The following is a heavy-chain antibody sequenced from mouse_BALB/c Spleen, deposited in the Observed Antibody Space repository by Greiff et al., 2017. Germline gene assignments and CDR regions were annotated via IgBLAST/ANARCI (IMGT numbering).Heavy chain of an antibody. CDR1: GYTFTDYE. Sequence: SGAELVRPGASVTLSCKASGYTFTDYEMHWVKQTPVHGLEWIGAIDPETGGTAYNQKFKGKATLTADKSSSTAYMELRSLTSEDSAVYYCTRRAYWGQGTTLTVSS. CDR2: IDPETGGT. J-gene: IGHJ2*01. CDR3: TRRAY. V-gene: IGHV1-15*01.